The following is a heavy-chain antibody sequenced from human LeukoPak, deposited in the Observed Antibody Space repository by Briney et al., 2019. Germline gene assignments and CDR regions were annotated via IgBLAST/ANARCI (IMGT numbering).Heavy chain of an antibody. D-gene: IGHD5-18*01. Sequence: ASVKVSCKVSGYTLTELSTHWVRQAPGKGLEWMGGFDPEDGETIYAQKFQGRVTMTEDTSTDTAYMELSRLRSEDTAVYYCGTPAGDSYGIVFDYWGQGTLVTVSS. J-gene: IGHJ4*02. CDR3: GTPAGDSYGIVFDY. CDR1: GYTLTELS. V-gene: IGHV1-24*01. CDR2: FDPEDGET.